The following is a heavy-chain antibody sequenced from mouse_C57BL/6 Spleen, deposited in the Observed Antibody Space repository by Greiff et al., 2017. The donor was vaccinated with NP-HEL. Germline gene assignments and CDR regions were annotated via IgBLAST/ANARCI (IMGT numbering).Heavy chain of an antibody. V-gene: IGHV1-64*01. D-gene: IGHD2-3*01. CDR2: IHPNSGST. CDR1: GYTFTSYW. CDR3: ARCYDGYYYFDY. Sequence: QVQLQQPGAELVKPGASVKLSCKASGYTFTSYWMHWVKQRPGRGLEWIGMIHPNSGSTNYNEKFKSKATLTVDKSSSTAYMQLSSLTSEDSAVYYCARCYDGYYYFDYWGQGTTLTVSS. J-gene: IGHJ2*01.